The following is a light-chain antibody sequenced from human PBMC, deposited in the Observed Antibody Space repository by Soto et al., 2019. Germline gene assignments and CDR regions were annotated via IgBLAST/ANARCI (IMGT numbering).Light chain of an antibody. Sequence: QSVLTQSPSASATPGQRVTISCSGGRSNIGTYAVNWYQQLPGTAPTLLIFRTHQRHSGVPDRFSGSKSGTSASLAISGPQSEDEADYYCAAWDDSLRAVVFGGGTKLTVL. J-gene: IGLJ2*01. CDR3: AAWDDSLRAVV. V-gene: IGLV1-44*01. CDR1: RSNIGTYA. CDR2: RTH.